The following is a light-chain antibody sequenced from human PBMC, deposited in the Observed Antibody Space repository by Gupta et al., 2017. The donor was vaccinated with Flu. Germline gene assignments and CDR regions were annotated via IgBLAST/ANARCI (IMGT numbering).Light chain of an antibody. CDR3: QQLLT. V-gene: IGKV3-11*01. CDR2: DAS. CDR1: QSVSSY. J-gene: IGKJ4*01. Sequence: EIVLTQSPATLSLSPGERATLPCRASQSVSSYLAWYQQKPGQAPRLLIYDASNRATGIPARFSGSGSGTDFTLTISSLEPEDFAVYYCQQLLTFGGGTKVEIK.